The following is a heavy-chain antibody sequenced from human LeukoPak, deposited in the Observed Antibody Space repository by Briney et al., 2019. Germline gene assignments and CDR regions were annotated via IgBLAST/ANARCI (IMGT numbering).Heavy chain of an antibody. CDR2: IKQDGSEK. J-gene: IGHJ4*02. Sequence: PGGSLRLSCAAAGFTFSSYWMSWVRQAPGKGLEWVANIKQDGSEKYYVDSVKGRFTISRDNAKNSLYLQMNSLIAEDTAVYYCSRIDYYGSSDYHEDHWSKGTLV. D-gene: IGHD3-22*01. V-gene: IGHV3-7*01. CDR1: GFTFSSYW. CDR3: SRIDYYGSSDYHEDH.